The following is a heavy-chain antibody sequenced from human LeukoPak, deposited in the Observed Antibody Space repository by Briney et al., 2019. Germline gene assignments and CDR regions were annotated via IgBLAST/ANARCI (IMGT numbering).Heavy chain of an antibody. J-gene: IGHJ4*02. CDR1: GGSIRSYY. V-gene: IGHV4-59*08. Sequence: SETLSLTCTVSGGSIRSYYWSWIRQPPGKGLEWIGYIYYSGSTNYNPSLKSRVTISVDTSKNQFSLKLTSVTAADTAVYHCARHGYFDSSRYYPLDYWGQGTLVTVSS. D-gene: IGHD3-22*01. CDR2: IYYSGST. CDR3: ARHGYFDSSRYYPLDY.